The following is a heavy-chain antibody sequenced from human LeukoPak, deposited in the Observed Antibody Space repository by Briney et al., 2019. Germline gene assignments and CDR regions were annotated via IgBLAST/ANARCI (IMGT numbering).Heavy chain of an antibody. Sequence: SETLSLTCTVSGGSISSYYWSWIRQPPGKGLEWIGYIYYSGSTNYNPSLKSRVTISVDTSKNQFSLKLSSVTAADTAVYYCAGTRVTRSGGDYWGQGTLVTVSS. CDR1: GGSISSYY. J-gene: IGHJ4*02. CDR2: IYYSGST. V-gene: IGHV4-59*01. CDR3: AGTRVTRSGGDY. D-gene: IGHD4-17*01.